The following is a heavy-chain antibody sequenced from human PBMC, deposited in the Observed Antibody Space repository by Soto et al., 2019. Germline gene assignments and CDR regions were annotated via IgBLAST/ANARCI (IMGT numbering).Heavy chain of an antibody. V-gene: IGHV1-69*12. J-gene: IGHJ6*02. CDR2: IMPIFRAP. CDR1: GGAFSDYA. CDR3: ASWLKGPDIGNYYYGMDV. D-gene: IGHD2-15*01. Sequence: QVQLVQSGAEVKKPGSSVKVSCKASGGAFSDYAFSWVRQAPGQGLEWLGGIMPIFRAPGYAQKFQGRVTITADEVTRTAYMEMNSLRSEDTAVYYCASWLKGPDIGNYYYGMDVWGQGTTVTVS.